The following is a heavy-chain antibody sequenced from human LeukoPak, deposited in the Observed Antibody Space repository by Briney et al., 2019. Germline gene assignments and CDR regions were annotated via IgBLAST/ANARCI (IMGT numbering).Heavy chain of an antibody. CDR3: ARETEIESDY. J-gene: IGHJ4*02. CDR1: GFTFSNAW. Sequence: GGSLRLSCAASGFTFSNAWMNWVRQAPGKGLEWVSSISSSSSYIYYADSVKGRFTISRDNAKNSLYLQMNSLRAEDTAVYYCARETEIESDYWGQGTLVTVSS. D-gene: IGHD2-21*01. V-gene: IGHV3-21*01. CDR2: ISSSSSYI.